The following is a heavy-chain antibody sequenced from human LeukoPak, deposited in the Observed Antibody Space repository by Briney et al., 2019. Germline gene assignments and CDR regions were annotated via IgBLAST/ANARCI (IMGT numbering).Heavy chain of an antibody. J-gene: IGHJ4*02. CDR2: IYSRGST. CDR3: AREEAGSGSYGDHKTGDH. V-gene: IGHV4-4*07. Sequence: SETLSLTCTVSGGSINGYYWSWIRQPAGKGLEWIGRIYSRGSTNYNPSLKSRVTMSVDTSKNQFSLKLRSVTAADTAVYFCAREEAGSGSYGDHKTGDHWGQGTLVTVSS. CDR1: GGSINGYY. D-gene: IGHD3-10*01.